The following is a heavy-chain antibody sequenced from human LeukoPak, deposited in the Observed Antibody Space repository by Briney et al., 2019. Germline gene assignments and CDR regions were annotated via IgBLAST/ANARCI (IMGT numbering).Heavy chain of an antibody. D-gene: IGHD6-19*01. J-gene: IGHJ5*02. CDR3: AKHPHPGRTGYSSGWYWFDP. Sequence: PGGSLRLSCAASGFTFNNYGMHWVRQAPGKGLEWVAFIRYNGNNQYYADSVKGRFTISRDNSKNTLYLQMNSLKGDDTAVYYCAKHPHPGRTGYSSGWYWFDPWGQGTLVTVSS. CDR1: GFTFNNYG. V-gene: IGHV3-30*02. CDR2: IRYNGNNQ.